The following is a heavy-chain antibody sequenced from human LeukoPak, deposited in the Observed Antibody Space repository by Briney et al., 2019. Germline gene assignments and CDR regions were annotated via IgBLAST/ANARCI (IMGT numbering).Heavy chain of an antibody. V-gene: IGHV1-18*01. CDR2: ISAYNGNT. CDR1: GYTFTSYG. D-gene: IGHD6-13*01. J-gene: IGHJ4*02. CDR3: ARDGDSSSWFDY. Sequence: ASVKVSCKASGYTFTSYGISWVRQAPGQGLEWMGWISAYNGNTNYAQKFQGRVTMTRDTSISTAYMELSRLRSDDTAVYYCARDGDSSSWFDYWGQGTLVTVSS.